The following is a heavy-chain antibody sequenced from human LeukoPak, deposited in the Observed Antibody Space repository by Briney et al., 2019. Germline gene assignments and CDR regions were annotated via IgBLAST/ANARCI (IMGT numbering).Heavy chain of an antibody. D-gene: IGHD3-22*01. CDR1: GFTFSSYG. Sequence: GGSLRLSCAASGFTFSSYGMHWVRQAPGKGLERVAVISYDGSNKYYADSVKGRFTISRDNSKNTLYLQMNSLRAEDTAVYYCARDYGWLTTMISVYYFDYWGQGTLVTVSS. CDR2: ISYDGSNK. V-gene: IGHV3-30*03. CDR3: ARDYGWLTTMISVYYFDY. J-gene: IGHJ4*02.